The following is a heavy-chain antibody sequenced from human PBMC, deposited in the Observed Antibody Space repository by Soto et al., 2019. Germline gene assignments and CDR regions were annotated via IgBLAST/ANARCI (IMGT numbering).Heavy chain of an antibody. V-gene: IGHV1-46*01. CDR3: ARGLTSGDY. D-gene: IGHD7-27*01. CDR1: GYTFTSFY. Sequence: QVQLVQSGAEVKNPGASVKLSCKASGYTFTSFYIHWVRQAPGQGLEWMAIINPNGGSTNYTPNLQGRVTLTRDTSTNTVSIELSSLGSEDTAVYYCARGLTSGDYWGQGTLVTVSS. J-gene: IGHJ4*02. CDR2: INPNGGST.